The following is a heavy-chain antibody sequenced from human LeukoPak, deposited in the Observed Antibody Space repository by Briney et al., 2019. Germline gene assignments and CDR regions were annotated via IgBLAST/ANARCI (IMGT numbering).Heavy chain of an antibody. D-gene: IGHD6-19*01. CDR3: ARSYFSGWHKGGYFDY. Sequence: GGSLRLSCAASGFTFSSYWMHWVRQAPGKGLVWVSRINSDGSSTSYADSVKGRFTISRDNAKNTLYLQMNSLRAEDTAVYYCARSYFSGWHKGGYFDYWGQGTLVTVSS. CDR1: GFTFSSYW. J-gene: IGHJ4*02. V-gene: IGHV3-74*01. CDR2: INSDGSST.